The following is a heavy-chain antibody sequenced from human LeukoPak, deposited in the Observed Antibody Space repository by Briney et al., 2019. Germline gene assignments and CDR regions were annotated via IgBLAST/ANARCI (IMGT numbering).Heavy chain of an antibody. J-gene: IGHJ4*02. Sequence: GGSLRLSCAASGFTFSHFWMSWVRQAPGKGLEWVAYIKKTGSETYYVDSVKGRFTITRDNTRNSLFLQMNSLRAEDTALYYCARKRPNYFDYWGQGTLVTVSS. CDR3: ARKRPNYFDY. V-gene: IGHV3-7*01. CDR2: IKKTGSET. CDR1: GFTFSHFW.